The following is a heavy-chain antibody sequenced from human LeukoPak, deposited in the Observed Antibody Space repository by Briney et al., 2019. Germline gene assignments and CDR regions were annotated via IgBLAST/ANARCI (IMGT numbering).Heavy chain of an antibody. D-gene: IGHD4-23*01. V-gene: IGHV3-7*03. Sequence: GGSLRLSCAASRFTFSSYWMSWVGQAQGKGLEWVANIKQDGSDKYYVDSVKGRFTISRDNAKNSLYLQINSLRAEDTAVYYCARKTVVGSYFDYWGQGSPVTVSS. J-gene: IGHJ4*02. CDR2: IKQDGSDK. CDR3: ARKTVVGSYFDY. CDR1: RFTFSSYW.